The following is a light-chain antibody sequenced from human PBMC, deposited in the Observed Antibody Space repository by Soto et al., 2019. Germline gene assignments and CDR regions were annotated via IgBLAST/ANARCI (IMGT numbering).Light chain of an antibody. V-gene: IGLV2-8*01. CDR2: EVN. J-gene: IGLJ1*01. CDR3: NSYAGSNNFYV. CDR1: SSDVGGYNY. Sequence: QSVLTQPPSASGSPGQSVTISCTGTSSDVGGYNYVSWYRQYPGKAPKLMIYEVNKRPSGVPDRFSGSKSGNTASLTVSGLQAEDEADYYCNSYAGSNNFYVFGTGTKVTVL.